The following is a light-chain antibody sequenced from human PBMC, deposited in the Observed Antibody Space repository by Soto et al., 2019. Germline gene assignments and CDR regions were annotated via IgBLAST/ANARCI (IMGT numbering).Light chain of an antibody. CDR1: SSNIGSNY. CDR2: RNN. CDR3: QSYATGLSVLYV. V-gene: IGLV1-47*01. Sequence: QSVLTQPPSASGTPGQRVTISCSGSSSNIGSNYVYWYQQLPGTAPKLLIYRNNQRPSGVPDRFSGSKSGTSASLAITGLQAEDEADYYCQSYATGLSVLYVFGTGTKVTVL. J-gene: IGLJ1*01.